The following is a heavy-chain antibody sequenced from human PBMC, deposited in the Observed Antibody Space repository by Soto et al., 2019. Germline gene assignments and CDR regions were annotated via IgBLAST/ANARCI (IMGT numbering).Heavy chain of an antibody. CDR2: ISGSFGST. Sequence: PGGSLRLSCVASGFTFSSYAMSWVRHSPGKGLEWVSTISGSFGSTYYADSVQGRVTISRDNSKNRLYLQMNSLRAEDTAVYYCAKGYSSSWYNWFDPWGQGTLVTVSS. CDR3: AKGYSSSWYNWFDP. J-gene: IGHJ5*02. CDR1: GFTFSSYA. D-gene: IGHD6-13*01. V-gene: IGHV3-23*01.